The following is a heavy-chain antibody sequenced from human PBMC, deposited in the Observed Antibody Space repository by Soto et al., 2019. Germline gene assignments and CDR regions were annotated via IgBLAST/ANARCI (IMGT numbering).Heavy chain of an antibody. CDR1: GGTFSTYT. CDR3: AAEYGGNSA. V-gene: IGHV1-69*02. CDR2: IIPILGIA. Sequence: QVQLVQSGAEVKKPGSSVKVSCKPSGGTFSTYTISWVRQAPGQGLEWMGRIIPILGIANYAQKFQGRVTITADRSTSTAYMELSSLRFEDTAVYYCAAEYGGNSAWGQGTLVTVSS. J-gene: IGHJ4*02. D-gene: IGHD4-17*01.